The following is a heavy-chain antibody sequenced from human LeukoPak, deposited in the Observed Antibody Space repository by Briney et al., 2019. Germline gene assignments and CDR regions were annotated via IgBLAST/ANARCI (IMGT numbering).Heavy chain of an antibody. D-gene: IGHD3-22*01. CDR3: AKDREYYYETSDY. CDR1: GFTFSSYA. CDR2: ISGSGGST. Sequence: GGSLRLSCAASGFTFSSYAMSLVRQAPGKGLEWVSAISGSGGSTYYADSVKGRFTISRDNSKNTLYLQMNSLRAEDTAVYYCAKDREYYYETSDYWGQGTLVTVSS. J-gene: IGHJ4*02. V-gene: IGHV3-23*01.